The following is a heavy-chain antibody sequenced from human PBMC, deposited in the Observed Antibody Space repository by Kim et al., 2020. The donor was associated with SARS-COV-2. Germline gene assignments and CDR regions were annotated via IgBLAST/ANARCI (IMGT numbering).Heavy chain of an antibody. V-gene: IGHV3-13*01. CDR1: GFTFSSYD. D-gene: IGHD6-19*01. Sequence: GGSLRLSCAASGFTFSSYDMHWVRQATGKGLEWVSAIGTAGDTYYPGSVKGRFTISRENAKNSLYLQMNSLRAGDTAVYYCARGSFYSAVAGKGGLDYWGQGTLVTVSS. CDR2: IGTAGDT. J-gene: IGHJ4*02. CDR3: ARGSFYSAVAGKGGLDY.